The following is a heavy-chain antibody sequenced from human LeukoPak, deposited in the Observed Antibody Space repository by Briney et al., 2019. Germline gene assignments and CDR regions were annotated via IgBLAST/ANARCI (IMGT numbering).Heavy chain of an antibody. V-gene: IGHV3-23*01. CDR3: AKGSYYYDSSVLGYFDY. Sequence: GGSLRLSCAASGFTFSSYAMSWVRQAPGKGLEWVSAISGSGGSTYYADSVKGRFTISRDNSKNTLYLQMNSVRAEDTAVYYCAKGSYYYDSSVLGYFDYWGQGTLVTVSS. CDR2: ISGSGGST. CDR1: GFTFSSYA. J-gene: IGHJ4*02. D-gene: IGHD3-22*01.